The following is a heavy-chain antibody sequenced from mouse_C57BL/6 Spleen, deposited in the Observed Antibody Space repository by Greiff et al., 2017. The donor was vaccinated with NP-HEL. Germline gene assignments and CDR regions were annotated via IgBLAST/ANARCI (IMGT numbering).Heavy chain of an antibody. CDR2: ISYSGST. CDR3: AREGGLRWFAY. Sequence: DVKLQESGPGMVKPSQSLSLTCTVTGYSITSGYDWHWIRHFPGNKLEWMGYISYSGSTNYNPSLKSRISITHDTSKNHFFLKLNSVTTEDTATYYCAREGGLRWFAYWGQGTLVTVSA. CDR1: GYSITSGYD. D-gene: IGHD2-4*01. J-gene: IGHJ3*01. V-gene: IGHV3-1*01.